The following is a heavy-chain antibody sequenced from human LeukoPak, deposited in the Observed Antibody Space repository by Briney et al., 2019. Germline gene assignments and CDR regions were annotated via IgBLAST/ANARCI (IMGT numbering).Heavy chain of an antibody. CDR2: INHSGST. CDR3: ARTTEGGYSYGYFYYYYMDV. CDR1: GGSFSGYY. D-gene: IGHD5-18*01. J-gene: IGHJ6*03. V-gene: IGHV4-34*01. Sequence: SETLSLTCAVYGGSFSGYYWSWIRQPPGKGLEWIGEINHSGSTNYNPSLKSRVTISVDTSKNQFSLKLSSVTAADTAVYYCARTTEGGYSYGYFYYYYMDVWGKGTTVAISS.